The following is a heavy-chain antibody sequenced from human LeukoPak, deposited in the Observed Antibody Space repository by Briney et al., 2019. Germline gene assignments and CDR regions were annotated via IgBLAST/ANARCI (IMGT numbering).Heavy chain of an antibody. CDR2: INPNSGGT. D-gene: IGHD3-22*01. V-gene: IGHV1-2*02. J-gene: IGHJ4*02. CDR3: ARDVRYYYDSSGYLFDY. Sequence: ASVKVSCKASGYTFTGYYMHWVRQAPGQGLEWMGWINPNSGGTNYAQKFQGRVTMTRDTPISTAYMELSRLRSDDTAVYYCARDVRYYYDSSGYLFDYWGQGTLVTVSS. CDR1: GYTFTGYY.